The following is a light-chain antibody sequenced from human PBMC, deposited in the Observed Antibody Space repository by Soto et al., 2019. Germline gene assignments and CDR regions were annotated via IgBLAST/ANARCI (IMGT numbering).Light chain of an antibody. CDR1: QSVTTY. CDR2: EAS. Sequence: EIVLTQSPATLSLSPGDRATLSCRASQSVTTYINWFQQKPGQPPRLLIYEASTRVTGIPDRISGSGSGTDFSLTISSLEPEDSAVYYCQQYNNWRGTFGQGTKVDIK. J-gene: IGKJ1*01. V-gene: IGKV3-11*01. CDR3: QQYNNWRGT.